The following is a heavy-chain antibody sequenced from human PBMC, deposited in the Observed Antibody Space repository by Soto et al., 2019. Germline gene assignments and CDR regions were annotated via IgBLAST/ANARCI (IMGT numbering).Heavy chain of an antibody. CDR1: GFTFSSYS. CDR2: ISSSSSTI. CDR3: ARGSDHIAIQYYYYYYMDV. V-gene: IGHV3-48*01. D-gene: IGHD3-3*01. Sequence: GGSLRLSCAASGFTFSSYSMNWVRQAPGKGLEWVSYISSSSSTIYYADSVKGRFTISRDNAKNSLYLQMNSLRAEDTAVYYCARGSDHIAIQYYYYYYMDVWGKGTTVTVSS. J-gene: IGHJ6*03.